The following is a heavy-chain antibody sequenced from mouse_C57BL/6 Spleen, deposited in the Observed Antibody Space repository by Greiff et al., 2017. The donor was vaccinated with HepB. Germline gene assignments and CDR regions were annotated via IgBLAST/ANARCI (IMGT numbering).Heavy chain of an antibody. D-gene: IGHD2-4*01. CDR1: GYTFTSYW. CDR3: ARKSVYYDYLYYAMDY. CDR2: IHPNSGST. Sequence: AQLQQPGAELVKPGASVKLSCKASGYTFTSYWMHWVKQRPGQGLEWIGMIHPNSGSTNYNEKFKSKATLTVDKSSSTAYMQLSSLTSEDSAVYYCARKSVYYDYLYYAMDYWGQGTSVTVSS. J-gene: IGHJ4*01. V-gene: IGHV1-64*01.